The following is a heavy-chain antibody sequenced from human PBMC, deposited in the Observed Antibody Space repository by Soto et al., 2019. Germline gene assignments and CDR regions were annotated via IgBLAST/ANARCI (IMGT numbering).Heavy chain of an antibody. CDR3: ARDKEDFWSGGPLDYYYYGLDV. Sequence: QVQLVESGGGGVQPGRSLRLSCAASGFTLSNYAMHWVRQAPGKGLEWVAVISHDGDNDYYAESVKGRFAISRDNSKNTLYLQMNSLRREDTAVYYCARDKEDFWSGGPLDYYYYGLDVWGQGTTVTVSS. J-gene: IGHJ6*01. CDR2: ISHDGDND. D-gene: IGHD3-3*01. V-gene: IGHV3-30*09. CDR1: GFTLSNYA.